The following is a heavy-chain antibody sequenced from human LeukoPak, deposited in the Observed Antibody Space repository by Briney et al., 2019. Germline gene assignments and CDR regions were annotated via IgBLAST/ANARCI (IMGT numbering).Heavy chain of an antibody. CDR2: VDHTGST. J-gene: IGHJ6*03. CDR1: DDSITMYY. CDR3: ARGRVSSSTWYSTYYYFFYMDF. V-gene: IGHV4-59*01. D-gene: IGHD4-11*01. Sequence: PSETLSLTCTVSDDSITMYYWTWIRQPPGRGLEWIGYVDHTGSTKFNPSLNGRVSISRDTSNNFFSLRLRSVTAADTAVYFCARGRVSSSTWYSTYYYFFYMDFWGKGTTVTVSS.